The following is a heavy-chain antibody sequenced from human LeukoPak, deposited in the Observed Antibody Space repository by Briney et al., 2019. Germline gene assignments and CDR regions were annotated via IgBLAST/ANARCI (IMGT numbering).Heavy chain of an antibody. J-gene: IGHJ4*02. CDR2: ISGGGTTT. CDR3: AKRSDYGGNWNYLDY. Sequence: PGGSLRLSCAASGFTFRSYTMNWVRQAPGKGLEWVSTISGGGTTTYYADSVKGRFTISRDNSKNTLYLQMNSLRAEDTAVYYCAKRSDYGGNWNYLDYWGQGTLVTVSS. CDR1: GFTFRSYT. V-gene: IGHV3-23*01. D-gene: IGHD4-23*01.